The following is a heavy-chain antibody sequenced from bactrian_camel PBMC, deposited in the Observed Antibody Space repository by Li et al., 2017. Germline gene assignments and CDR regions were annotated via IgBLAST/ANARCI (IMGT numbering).Heavy chain of an antibody. CDR1: GFITSPCR. Sequence: VQLVESGGGSVQAGGSLKLSCAVSGFITSPCRMAWYRQAPGKERKLVSTINSDGTTSYVDSVKDRFTISKDKAKDTVYLQLNSLKTEDMAMYYCVKDTRAHPRVVLDGMDYWGKGTQVTVS. CDR2: INSDGTT. V-gene: IGHV3S53*01. J-gene: IGHJ7*01. D-gene: IGHD2*01.